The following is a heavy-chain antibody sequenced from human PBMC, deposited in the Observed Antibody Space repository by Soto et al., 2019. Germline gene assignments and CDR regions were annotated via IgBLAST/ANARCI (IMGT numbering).Heavy chain of an antibody. CDR3: ASCSVAGTDLYYYYGMDV. D-gene: IGHD6-19*01. CDR1: GGTFSSYA. V-gene: IGHV1-69*01. CDR2: IIPIFGTA. Sequence: QVQLVQSGAEVKKPGSSVNVSCKASGGTFSSYAISWVRQAPGQGLEWMGGIIPIFGTANYAQKFQGRVTITADESTSTAYMELSSLRSEDTAVYYCASCSVAGTDLYYYYGMDVWGQGTTVTVSS. J-gene: IGHJ6*02.